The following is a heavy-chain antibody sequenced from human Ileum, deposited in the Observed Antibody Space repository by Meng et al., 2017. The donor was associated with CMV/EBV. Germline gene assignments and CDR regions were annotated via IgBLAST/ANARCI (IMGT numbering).Heavy chain of an antibody. CDR3: ARRLRSGGGDYYFDY. V-gene: IGHV2-5*02. CDR1: GFSLTPLGVG. Sequence: GFSLTPLGVGVGWLRQQPGEALEWISLVYAGDAQHYHPSLQGRATIAKDPSKNRVVLTMTNMDPVDTSAYYCARRLRSGGGDYYFDYWGQGTLVTVSS. D-gene: IGHD3-10*01. CDR2: VYAGDAQ. J-gene: IGHJ4*02.